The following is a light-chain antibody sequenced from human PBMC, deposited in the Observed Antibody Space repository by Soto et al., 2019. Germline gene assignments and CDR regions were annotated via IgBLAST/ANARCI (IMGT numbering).Light chain of an antibody. Sequence: DIQLTQSPSFLSASVGERVTLSCRASQSISGYLAWYQQKPGKAPNLLIYAASTWQSGVPARFSGSGSGTEFTLTISSLQPEDFAAYYCQQHNSYAVSFGGGTKVEIK. V-gene: IGKV1-9*01. CDR3: QQHNSYAVS. J-gene: IGKJ4*01. CDR2: AAS. CDR1: QSISGY.